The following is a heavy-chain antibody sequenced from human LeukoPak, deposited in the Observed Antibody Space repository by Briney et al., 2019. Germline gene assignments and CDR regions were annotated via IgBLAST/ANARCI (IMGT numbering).Heavy chain of an antibody. CDR2: ISGSGGST. CDR1: GFTFSSYA. Sequence: GGSLSLSCAPSGFTFSSYAMSWVRQPPGKGREWVSAISGSGGSTYYADSVKGRFTISRDNSKNTLYLQMNSLRAEDTAVYYCAKVLTLWFGALDYWGQGSLVSVFS. V-gene: IGHV3-23*01. CDR3: AKVLTLWFGALDY. J-gene: IGHJ4*02. D-gene: IGHD3-10*01.